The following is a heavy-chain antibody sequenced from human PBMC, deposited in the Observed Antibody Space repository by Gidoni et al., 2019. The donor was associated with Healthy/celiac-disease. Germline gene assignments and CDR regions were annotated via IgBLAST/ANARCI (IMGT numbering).Heavy chain of an antibody. Sequence: TCTVSGGSISSYYWSWIRQPPGKGLEWIGYSYYSGSTNYNPSLKSRVTISVDTSKNQFSLKLSSVTAADTAVYYCARDSEVFGGYSYWGQGTLVTVSS. CDR3: ARDSEVFGGYSY. J-gene: IGHJ4*02. V-gene: IGHV4-59*01. D-gene: IGHD5-18*01. CDR1: GGSISSYY. CDR2: SYYSGST.